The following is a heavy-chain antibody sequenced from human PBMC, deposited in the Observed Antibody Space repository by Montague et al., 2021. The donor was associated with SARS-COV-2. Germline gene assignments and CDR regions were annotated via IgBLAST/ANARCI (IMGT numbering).Heavy chain of an antibody. CDR1: GGSISSGGYY. D-gene: IGHD3-22*01. V-gene: IGHV4-31*03. CDR2: IYYSGST. CDR3: ARSPEPMIILIITSLNWYFDL. Sequence: TRSLTCTVSGGSISSGGYYWSWIRQHPGKGLEWIGYIYYSGSTYYNPSLKSRVTISVDTPKNQFSLKMSSVTAADTAVYYCARSPEPMIILIITSLNWYFDLWGRGTLVTVSS. J-gene: IGHJ2*01.